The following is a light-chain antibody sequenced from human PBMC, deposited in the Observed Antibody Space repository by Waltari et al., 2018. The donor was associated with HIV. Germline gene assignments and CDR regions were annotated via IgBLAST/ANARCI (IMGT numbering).Light chain of an antibody. CDR3: AAWDNILNGWV. CDR1: SSNIGSRT. V-gene: IGLV1-44*01. Sequence: QSVLTQPLSASGTPGQKVTIPCSGSSSNIGSRTVNWYQHLPGTAPKLLIYDNNRRPSGVPDRFSGSKSGTSASLAISGLQSEDEANYYCAAWDNILNGWVFGGGTQLTVL. J-gene: IGLJ3*02. CDR2: DNN.